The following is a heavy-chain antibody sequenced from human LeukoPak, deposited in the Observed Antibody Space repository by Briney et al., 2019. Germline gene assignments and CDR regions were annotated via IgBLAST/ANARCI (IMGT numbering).Heavy chain of an antibody. V-gene: IGHV1-18*01. CDR3: ARDPSNTSGNYPYFDY. CDR2: ISAYNGDT. CDR1: GYTFTRHG. Sequence: ASVKVSCKASGYTFTRHGISWVRQAPGQGLEWMGWISAYNGDTKYAQNFQGRVTITTDTSTTTAYMELRSLRFDDTAVCYCARDPSNTSGNYPYFDYWGQGTLVTVSS. D-gene: IGHD3-22*01. J-gene: IGHJ4*02.